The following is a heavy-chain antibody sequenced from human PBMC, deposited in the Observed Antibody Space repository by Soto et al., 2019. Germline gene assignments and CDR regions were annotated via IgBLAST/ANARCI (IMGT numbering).Heavy chain of an antibody. D-gene: IGHD1-26*01. V-gene: IGHV4-28*01. CDR2: IYYSGTT. J-gene: IGHJ4*02. Sequence: QVQLHESGPGLVKPSDTLSLTCAVSGYSISSSNWWGWIRQPPGKGLEWIGYIYYSGTTYYNPSLKSRVTMSVDTSKNQFSLKLTSMTAVDTAVYYCARREIQGPIDYWGQGTLVTVSS. CDR3: ARREIQGPIDY. CDR1: GYSISSSNW.